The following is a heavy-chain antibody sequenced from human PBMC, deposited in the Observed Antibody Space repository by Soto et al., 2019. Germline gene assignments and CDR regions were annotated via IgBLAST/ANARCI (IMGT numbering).Heavy chain of an antibody. Sequence: GGSLRLSCAASGFTFSSYGMHWVRQAPGKGLEWVAVIWYDGSNKYYADSVKGRFTISRDNSKNTLYLQMNSLRAEDTAVYYCARDVSGDPISYGMDVWGQGTTVTVSS. CDR1: GFTFSSYG. V-gene: IGHV3-33*01. J-gene: IGHJ6*02. CDR3: ARDVSGDPISYGMDV. CDR2: IWYDGSNK. D-gene: IGHD5-12*01.